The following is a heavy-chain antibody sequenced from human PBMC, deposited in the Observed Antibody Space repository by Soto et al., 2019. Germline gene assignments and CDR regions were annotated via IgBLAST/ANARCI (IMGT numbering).Heavy chain of an antibody. Sequence: GASVKVSCKTSGYDFTAYDINWVRQASGQGLEWMGWMNPINGATGSARRIQGRVSMTRNTATGTAYLELTSLRSDDTGVYYCGRGPSPRAPAGGTPYYYAMDVWGQGTPVTVSS. CDR1: GYDFTAYD. D-gene: IGHD6-13*01. J-gene: IGHJ6*02. V-gene: IGHV1-8*02. CDR2: MNPINGAT. CDR3: GRGPSPRAPAGGTPYYYAMDV.